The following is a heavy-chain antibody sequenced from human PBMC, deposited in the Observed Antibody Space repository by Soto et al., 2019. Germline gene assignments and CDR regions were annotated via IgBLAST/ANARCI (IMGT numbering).Heavy chain of an antibody. D-gene: IGHD6-13*01. Sequence: QVQLIQSEAEVKKPGSSVRVSCTASGGIFGSHGISWVRQAPGQGLEWMGWISAYNGNTNIAPKLQGRVTMTTDTSTSTAYMELRSLRSDDTAVYYCARVPRGAWYSQSLYWGQGSLVTVSS. V-gene: IGHV1-18*04. CDR3: ARVPRGAWYSQSLY. CDR2: ISAYNGNT. J-gene: IGHJ4*02. CDR1: GGIFGSHG.